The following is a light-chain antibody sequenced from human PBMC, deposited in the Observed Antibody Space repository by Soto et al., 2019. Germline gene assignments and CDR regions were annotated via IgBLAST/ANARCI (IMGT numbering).Light chain of an antibody. J-gene: IGLJ2*01. V-gene: IGLV1-40*01. CDR1: SSNIGAGFE. CDR2: GNS. Sequence: QSVLTQPPSVSGAPGHRVTISCSGGSSNIGAGFEVHWYQQFPGRAPKLLIFGNSNRPSGVSDRFSGSKSGTSASLAISGLQAEDEDDYHCHSYDNSLSGVVFGGGTKLTVL. CDR3: HSYDNSLSGVV.